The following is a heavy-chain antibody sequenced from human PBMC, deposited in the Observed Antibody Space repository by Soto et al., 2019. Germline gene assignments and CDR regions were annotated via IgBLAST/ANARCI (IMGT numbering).Heavy chain of an antibody. J-gene: IGHJ6*02. Sequence: PSETLSLTCAVSGGSISSSNWWSWVRQPPGKGLEWIGEIYHSGSTNYNPSLKSRVTISVDKSKNQFSLKLSSVTAADTAVYYCARAPVIWFGEFTDYYYYGMDVWGQGTTVTVSS. D-gene: IGHD3-10*01. CDR3: ARAPVIWFGEFTDYYYYGMDV. CDR2: IYHSGST. V-gene: IGHV4-4*02. CDR1: GGSISSSNW.